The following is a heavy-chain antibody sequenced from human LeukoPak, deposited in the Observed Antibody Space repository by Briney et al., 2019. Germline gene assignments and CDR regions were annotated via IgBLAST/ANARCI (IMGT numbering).Heavy chain of an antibody. CDR2: ITGSGGKT. CDR1: GFIFSTYE. J-gene: IGHJ4*02. V-gene: IGHV3-48*03. D-gene: IGHD2-21*01. Sequence: PGGSLRLSCAASGFIFSTYEMNWVRQAPGRGLEWLSYITGSGGKTYYADSVKGRFTISRDNANKLLFLHMNSLRAEDTAAYYCAKEKVTNIYYFDSWGQGALVTVSS. CDR3: AKEKVTNIYYFDS.